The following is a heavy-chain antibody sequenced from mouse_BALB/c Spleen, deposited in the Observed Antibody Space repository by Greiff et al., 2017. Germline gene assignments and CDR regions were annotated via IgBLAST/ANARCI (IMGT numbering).Heavy chain of an antibody. Sequence: QVQLQQSGPGLVAPSQSLSITCTVSGFSLTSYGVHWVRQPPGKGLEWLGVIWAGGSTNYNSALMSRLSISKDNSKSQVFLKMNSLQTDDTAMYYCARNYGNYLYYYAMDYWGQGTSVTVSS. CDR2: IWAGGST. CDR3: ARNYGNYLYYYAMDY. CDR1: GFSLTSYG. J-gene: IGHJ4*01. D-gene: IGHD2-1*01. V-gene: IGHV2-9*02.